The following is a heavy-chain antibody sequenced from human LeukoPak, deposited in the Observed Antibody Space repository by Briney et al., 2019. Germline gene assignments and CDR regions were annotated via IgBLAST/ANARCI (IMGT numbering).Heavy chain of an antibody. V-gene: IGHV4-59*08. Sequence: SETLSLTCTVSGGSISDYYWTWIRQSPGTGLEWVGYMDYSGSTAYNPSLKRRVAISVDTSKNQFSLKLSSVTAADTAVYYCARHPGMRFSGSYVDYWGQGTLVTVSS. CDR2: MDYSGST. D-gene: IGHD1-26*01. J-gene: IGHJ4*02. CDR1: GGSISDYY. CDR3: ARHPGMRFSGSYVDY.